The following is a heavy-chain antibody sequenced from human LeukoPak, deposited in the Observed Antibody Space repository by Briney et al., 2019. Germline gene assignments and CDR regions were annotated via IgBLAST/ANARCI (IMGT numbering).Heavy chain of an antibody. CDR1: GFTFSSYD. D-gene: IGHD6-13*01. Sequence: GGSLRLSCAASGFTFSSYDMHWVRQAPVKGLEWVAVISYNGGITYYADSVKGRFTISRDNPKNTLYLQMNSLRAEDTAVYYCAQQTFSSSWYYFDYWGQGTLVTVSS. CDR2: ISYNGGIT. J-gene: IGHJ4*02. V-gene: IGHV3-30*03. CDR3: AQQTFSSSWYYFDY.